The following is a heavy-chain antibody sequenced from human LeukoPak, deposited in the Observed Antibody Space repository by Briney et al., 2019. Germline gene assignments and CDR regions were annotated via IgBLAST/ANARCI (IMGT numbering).Heavy chain of an antibody. CDR3: ARYPTGWYLDY. V-gene: IGHV6-1*01. J-gene: IGHJ4*02. Sequence: SQTLSLTCAISGDSVSGSTAAWNWVRQSLSRGLEWLGRTYYRSKWYTDYAVSVRSRININPDTSKNQFSLQLNSVTPEDTAVYYCARYPTGWYLDYWGQGTLVTVSS. CDR1: GDSVSGSTAA. CDR2: TYYRSKWYT. D-gene: IGHD6-19*01.